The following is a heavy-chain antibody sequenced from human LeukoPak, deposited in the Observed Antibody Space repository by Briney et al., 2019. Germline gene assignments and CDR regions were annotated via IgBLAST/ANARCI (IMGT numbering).Heavy chain of an antibody. Sequence: PSETLSLTCTVSGDSISSGNYWGWIRQPPGKGLEWIGSIFHTGSTYFNLSLKSRVTISVDTSKNQFSLRLSSVTAADTAVYYCARSKAHLSTSWYGTWFDPWGQGTLVTVSS. D-gene: IGHD2-2*01. CDR2: IFHTGST. V-gene: IGHV4-38-2*02. CDR3: ARSKAHLSTSWYGTWFDP. CDR1: GDSISSGNY. J-gene: IGHJ5*02.